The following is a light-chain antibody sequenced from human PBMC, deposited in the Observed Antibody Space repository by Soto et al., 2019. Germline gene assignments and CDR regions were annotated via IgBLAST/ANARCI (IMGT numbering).Light chain of an antibody. CDR3: QQYNNWPYT. CDR2: GAS. CDR1: QSISSK. J-gene: IGKJ2*01. Sequence: EIVMTQSPATLSVSPGEGATLSCRASQSISSKLAWYQQKPGRAPRLLIYGASTRATGIPARFSGSGSGTEFTLTISSLQSEDFAVYCCQQYNNWPYTFGQGTKLEIK. V-gene: IGKV3-15*01.